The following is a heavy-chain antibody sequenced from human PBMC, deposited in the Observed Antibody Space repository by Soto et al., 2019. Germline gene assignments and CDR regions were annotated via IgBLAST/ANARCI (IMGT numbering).Heavy chain of an antibody. CDR1: GYTFTSYG. D-gene: IGHD3-10*01. J-gene: IGHJ3*02. CDR3: ARDYHVLLWFGEPDAFDI. CDR2: ISAYNGNT. V-gene: IGHV1-18*01. Sequence: ASLKVSCKTSGYTFTSYGIICVRHTPGQGLEWMGWISAYNGNTNYAQKLQGRVTMTTDTSTSTAYMELRSLRSDDTAVYYCARDYHVLLWFGEPDAFDIWGQGTMVTV.